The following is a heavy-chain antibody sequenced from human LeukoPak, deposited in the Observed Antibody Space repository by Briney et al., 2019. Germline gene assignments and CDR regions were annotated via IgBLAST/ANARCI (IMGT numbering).Heavy chain of an antibody. J-gene: IGHJ1*01. D-gene: IGHD6-19*01. Sequence: GGSLRLSCAASGFTFSNAWMTWVRQAPGKGLEWVGRIKSKTDGGTTDYAAPVKGRFTISRDDSKNTLYLQMNSLRAEDTAVYYCATPPPIAVAGTYFQHWGQGTLVTVSS. CDR3: ATPPPIAVAGTYFQH. V-gene: IGHV3-15*01. CDR2: IKSKTDGGTT. CDR1: GFTFSNAW.